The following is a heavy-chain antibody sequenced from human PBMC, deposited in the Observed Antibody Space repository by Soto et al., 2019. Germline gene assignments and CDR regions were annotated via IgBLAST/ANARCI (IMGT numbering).Heavy chain of an antibody. Sequence: GESLKISCRGSGYSFTSYWIGWVRQMPGKGLEWMGIIYPDDSDTRYSPSFQGQVTISADKSISTAYLQWSSLKASDTAMYYCARRGCSSTSCHGYYYYYGMYVWGQGTTVTGSS. CDR1: GYSFTSYW. J-gene: IGHJ6*02. CDR3: ARRGCSSTSCHGYYYYYGMYV. CDR2: IYPDDSDT. D-gene: IGHD2-2*01. V-gene: IGHV5-51*01.